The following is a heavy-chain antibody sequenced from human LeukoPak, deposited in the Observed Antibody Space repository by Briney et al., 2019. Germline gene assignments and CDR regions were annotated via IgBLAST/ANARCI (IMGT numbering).Heavy chain of an antibody. Sequence: GGSLRLACAASGFTVSSDGMHWVRQAPGKGLDWVAVIWYDGSNKYYADSVKGRFTISRDNSKNTLYLQMNSLRAEDTAVYYCARSGTEFMDYWGQGTLVTVSS. CDR2: IWYDGSNK. D-gene: IGHD1/OR15-1a*01. CDR1: GFTVSSDG. J-gene: IGHJ4*02. V-gene: IGHV3-33*01. CDR3: ARSGTEFMDY.